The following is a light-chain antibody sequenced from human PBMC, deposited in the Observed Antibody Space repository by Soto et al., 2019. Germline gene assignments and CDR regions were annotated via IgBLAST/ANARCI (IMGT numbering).Light chain of an antibody. CDR2: EVN. CDR3: SSYTSSSTQV. Sequence: QSVLTQPASVSGSPGQSITISCTGTSSDVGGYNYVSWYQQHPGKVPKLMIYEVNNRPSGVSNRFSGSKSGNTASLTISGLQAEDEDDYYCSSYTSSSTQVLGGGTKLTVL. V-gene: IGLV2-14*01. J-gene: IGLJ3*02. CDR1: SSDVGGYNY.